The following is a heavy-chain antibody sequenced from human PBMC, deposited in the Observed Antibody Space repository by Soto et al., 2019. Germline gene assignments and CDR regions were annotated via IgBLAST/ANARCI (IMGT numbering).Heavy chain of an antibody. V-gene: IGHV1-24*01. CDR1: GYTLTELS. Sequence: GASVKVSCKVSGYTLTELSMHWVRQAPGKGLEWMGGFDPEDGETIYAQKFQGRVTMTEDTSTDTAYMELSSLRSEDTAVYYCAQGRGITMVRGVIITNWFDPWGQGTLVTVSS. D-gene: IGHD3-10*01. CDR2: FDPEDGET. CDR3: AQGRGITMVRGVIITNWFDP. J-gene: IGHJ5*02.